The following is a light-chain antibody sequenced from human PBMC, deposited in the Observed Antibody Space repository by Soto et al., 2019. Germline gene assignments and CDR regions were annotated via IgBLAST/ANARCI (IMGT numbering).Light chain of an antibody. CDR3: SSYTSSGTRV. V-gene: IGLV2-14*01. CDR1: SSDVGGYNY. J-gene: IGLJ3*02. CDR2: EVS. Sequence: QSALTQPASVSGSPGQSITISCTGTSSDVGGYNYVSWYQQHPGKAPKLMIYEVSNRPSGVSNRFSGSKSGNTASLTISGLQAEDEDDYYCSSYTSSGTRVFGGGTMLTVL.